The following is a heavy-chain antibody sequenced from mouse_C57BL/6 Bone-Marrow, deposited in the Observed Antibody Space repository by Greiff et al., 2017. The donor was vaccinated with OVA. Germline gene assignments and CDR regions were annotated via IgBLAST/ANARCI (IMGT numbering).Heavy chain of an antibody. Sequence: EVQLVESGAELVRPGASVKLSCTASGFNIKDDYMHWVKQRPEQGLEWIGWIDPENGDTEYASKFQGKATITADTSSNTAYLQLSSLTSEDTAVYYCTLDGSSSYYYAMDYWGQGTSVTVSS. V-gene: IGHV14-4*01. CDR1: GFNIKDDY. CDR2: IDPENGDT. D-gene: IGHD1-1*01. J-gene: IGHJ4*01. CDR3: TLDGSSSYYYAMDY.